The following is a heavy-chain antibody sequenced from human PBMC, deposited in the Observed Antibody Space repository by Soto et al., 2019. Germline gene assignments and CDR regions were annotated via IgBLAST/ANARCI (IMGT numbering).Heavy chain of an antibody. CDR2: INSDGSST. V-gene: IGHV3-74*01. CDR1: GFTFSSYW. CDR3: AMRPIDYGDYDYYYYYMDV. J-gene: IGHJ6*03. Sequence: GGSLRLSCAASGFTFSSYWMHWVRQAPGKGLVWVSRINSDGSSTSYADSVKGRFTISRDNAKNTLYLQMNSLRAEDTAVYYCAMRPIDYGDYDYYYYYMDVWGKGTTVTVSS. D-gene: IGHD4-17*01.